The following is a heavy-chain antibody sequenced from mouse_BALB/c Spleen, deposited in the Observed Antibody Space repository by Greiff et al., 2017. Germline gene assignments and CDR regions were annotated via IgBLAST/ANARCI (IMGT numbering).Heavy chain of an antibody. CDR1: GYTFTSYN. Sequence: LQQPGAELVKPGASVKMSCKASGYTFTSYNMHWVKQTPGQGLEWIGAIYPGNGDTSYNQKFKGKATLTADKSSSTAYMQLSSLTSEDSAVYYCARDYYGSSSGFAYWGQGTLVTVSA. CDR3: ARDYYGSSSGFAY. CDR2: IYPGNGDT. J-gene: IGHJ3*01. D-gene: IGHD1-1*01. V-gene: IGHV1-12*01.